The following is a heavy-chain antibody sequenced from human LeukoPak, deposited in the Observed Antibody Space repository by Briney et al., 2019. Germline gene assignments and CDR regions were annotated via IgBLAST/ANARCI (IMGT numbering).Heavy chain of an antibody. V-gene: IGHV3-15*01. CDR1: GFTFSNAW. D-gene: IGHD5-18*01. Sequence: GGSLRLSCAASGFTFSNAWMSWVRQAPGKGLEWVGRIKSKTDGGTTDYAAPVKGRFTISRDDSKNTLYLQMNSLKTEDTAVYYCTTDRGGKLWYSSRDPYYFDYWGQGTLVTVSS. CDR2: IKSKTDGGTT. CDR3: TTDRGGKLWYSSRDPYYFDY. J-gene: IGHJ4*02.